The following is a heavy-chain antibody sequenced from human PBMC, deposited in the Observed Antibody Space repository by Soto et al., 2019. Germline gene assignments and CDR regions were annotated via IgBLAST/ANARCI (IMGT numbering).Heavy chain of an antibody. D-gene: IGHD3-10*01. CDR1: GGSISSYY. J-gene: IGHJ4*02. CDR3: ARSLGWFGGSFYFDY. Sequence: PSETLSLTCTVSGGSISSYYWSWIRQPPGKGLEWIGYIYYSGSTNYNPSLKSRVTISVDTSKNQFSLKLSSVTAADTAVYYCARSLGWFGGSFYFDYWGQGTLVTVSS. CDR2: IYYSGST. V-gene: IGHV4-59*01.